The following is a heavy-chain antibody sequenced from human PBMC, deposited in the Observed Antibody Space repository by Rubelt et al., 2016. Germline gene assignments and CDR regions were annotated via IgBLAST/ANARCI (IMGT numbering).Heavy chain of an antibody. D-gene: IGHD2/OR15-2a*01. Sequence: QVQLQESGPGLVKPSETLSLTCTVSGGSISSSSYYWGWIRQPPGKGLEWIGIIYYSGSTCYKPYVKGRITLSGDTSKNQFALELSSVTAADTAVYYCASGKYLGRWFDPWGQGTLVTVSS. CDR2: IYYSGST. CDR3: ASGKYLGRWFDP. V-gene: IGHV4-39*07. J-gene: IGHJ5*02. CDR1: GGSISSSSYY.